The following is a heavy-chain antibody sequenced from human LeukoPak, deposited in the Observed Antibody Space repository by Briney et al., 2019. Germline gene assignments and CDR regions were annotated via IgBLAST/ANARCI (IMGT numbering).Heavy chain of an antibody. V-gene: IGHV3-11*01. CDR3: ARDRTWVAAAGTRYLWFDP. J-gene: IGHJ5*02. Sequence: GGSLRLSCAASGFTFSDYYMSWIRQAPGKGLEWVSYISSSGSTICYADSVKGRFTISRDNAKNSLYLQMNSLRAEDTAVYYCARDRTWVAAAGTRYLWFDPWGQGTLVTVSS. D-gene: IGHD6-13*01. CDR1: GFTFSDYY. CDR2: ISSSGSTI.